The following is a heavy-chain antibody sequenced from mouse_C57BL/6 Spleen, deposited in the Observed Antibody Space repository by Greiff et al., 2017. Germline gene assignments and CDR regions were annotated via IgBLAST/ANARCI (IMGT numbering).Heavy chain of an antibody. CDR3: ARRGSNRWYFDV. Sequence: EVKLVESGGGLVQPGGSLKLSCAASGFTFSDYYMYWVRQTPEKRLEWVAYISNGGGSTYYPDTVKGRFTISRDNAKKTLYLQMSRLKSEDTAMYYCARRGSNRWYFDVWGTGTTVTVSS. V-gene: IGHV5-12*01. CDR1: GFTFSDYY. CDR2: ISNGGGST. J-gene: IGHJ1*03. D-gene: IGHD1-1*01.